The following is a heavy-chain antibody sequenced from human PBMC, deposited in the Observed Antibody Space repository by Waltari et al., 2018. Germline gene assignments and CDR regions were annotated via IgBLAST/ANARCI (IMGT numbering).Heavy chain of an antibody. V-gene: IGHV4-38-2*01. CDR1: GYSLSSGYY. J-gene: IGHJ4*02. Sequence: QVQLQESGPGLVKPSETLSLTCAISGYSLSSGYYWGWIRPPPETGPEWTGRIYHSGSTYYNPSLKSRVTISVDTSKNQFSLKLSSVTAADTAVYYCARAHLGELFQSDYWGQGTLVTVSS. CDR3: ARAHLGELFQSDY. D-gene: IGHD3-16*01. CDR2: IYHSGST.